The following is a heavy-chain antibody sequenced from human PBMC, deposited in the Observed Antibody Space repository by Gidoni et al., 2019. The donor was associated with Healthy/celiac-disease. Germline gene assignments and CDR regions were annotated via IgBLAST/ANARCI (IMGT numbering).Heavy chain of an antibody. CDR1: GGSISSSSYY. J-gene: IGHJ4*02. D-gene: IGHD6-6*01. CDR3: ARKVKAARAVDY. V-gene: IGHV4-39*01. Sequence: QLQLQESGPGLVKPSETLSLTCTVSGGSISSSSYYWDWIRQPPGKGLEWIGSIYYSGSTYYNPSLKSRVTISVDTSKNQFSLKLSSVTAADTAVYYCARKVKAARAVDYWGQGTLVTVSS. CDR2: IYYSGST.